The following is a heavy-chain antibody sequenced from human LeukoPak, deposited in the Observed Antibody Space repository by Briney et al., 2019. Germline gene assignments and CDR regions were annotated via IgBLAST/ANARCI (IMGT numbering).Heavy chain of an antibody. CDR1: GFTFSSYG. V-gene: IGHV3-66*04. CDR2: IYSGGDT. D-gene: IGHD2-2*01. Sequence: GGSLRLSCAASGFTFSSYGMSWVRQAPGKGLEWVSIIYSGGDTYYADSVKGRFTISRDGSKNTLYLQMNSLRAEDTAVYYCAGQARYCSSRSCFGSWGQGTLVTVSS. CDR3: AGQARYCSSRSCFGS. J-gene: IGHJ4*02.